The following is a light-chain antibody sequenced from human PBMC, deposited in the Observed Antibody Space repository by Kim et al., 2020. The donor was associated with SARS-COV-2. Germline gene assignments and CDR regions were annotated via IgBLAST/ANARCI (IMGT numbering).Light chain of an antibody. CDR1: QNVRKF. CDR2: DAS. J-gene: IGKJ5*01. V-gene: IGKV1-33*01. Sequence: ASVGDRVTISCQASQNVRKFLNWYQQKPGKAPNLLVYDASSLHTGVPSRFSGSGFGTEFTFTITSLQPEDIATYYCQHYDSLPISFGQGTRLGIK. CDR3: QHYDSLPIS.